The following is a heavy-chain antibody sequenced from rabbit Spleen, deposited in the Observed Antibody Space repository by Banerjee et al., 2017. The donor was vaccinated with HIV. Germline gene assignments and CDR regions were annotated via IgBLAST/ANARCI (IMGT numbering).Heavy chain of an antibody. Sequence: QEQLEESGGDLVQPGGSLKLSCKTSGFDFSDYGVSWVRQAPGKGLEWIGYIDPIFGSTYYASWVNGRFTISRHNAQNTLYLQLDSLTAADTATYFCLRDRANIGGDYGPYYFDLWGQGTLVTVS. D-gene: IGHD2-1*01. CDR1: GFDFSDYG. CDR2: IDPIFGST. J-gene: IGHJ4*01. V-gene: IGHV1S47*01. CDR3: LRDRANIGGDYGPYYFDL.